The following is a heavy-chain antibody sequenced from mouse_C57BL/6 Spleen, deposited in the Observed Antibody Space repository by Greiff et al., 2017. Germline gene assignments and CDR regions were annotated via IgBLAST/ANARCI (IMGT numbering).Heavy chain of an antibody. CDR1: GYAFTNYL. J-gene: IGHJ4*01. CDR3: ARDYYGNYGAMDY. CDR2: INPGSGGT. D-gene: IGHD2-1*01. V-gene: IGHV1-54*01. Sequence: QVQLKESGAELVRPGTSVKVSCKASGYAFTNYLIEWVKQRPGQGLEWIGVINPGSGGTNYNEKFKGKATLTADKSSSTAYMQLSSLTSEDSAVYFCARDYYGNYGAMDYWGQGTSVTVSS.